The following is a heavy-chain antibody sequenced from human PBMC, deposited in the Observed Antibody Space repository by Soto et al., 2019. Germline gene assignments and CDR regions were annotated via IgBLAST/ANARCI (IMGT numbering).Heavy chain of an antibody. V-gene: IGHV4-30-4*01. CDR2: IYYSGST. Sequence: SETLSLTSPVSGGSISSGDYYWSWIRQPPGKGLEWIGYIYYSGSTYYNPSLKSRVTISVDTSKNQFSLKLSSVTAADTAVYYCARDHMVVGATGLYYYYGMDVWGQGTTVTVSS. CDR3: ARDHMVVGATGLYYYYGMDV. J-gene: IGHJ6*02. CDR1: GGSISSGDYY. D-gene: IGHD1-26*01.